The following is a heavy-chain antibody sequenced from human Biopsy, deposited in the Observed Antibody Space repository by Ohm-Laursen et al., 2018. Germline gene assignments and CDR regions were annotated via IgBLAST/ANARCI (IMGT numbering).Heavy chain of an antibody. J-gene: IGHJ6*02. Sequence: GPSVKASCKASGYTFTGYYLHWVRQAPGQGLEWMGWINPDNGGTIHAQKFQGRVTVTRDTSISTAYVEVTSLRSDDTAVYYCVRSRAGGATWGMDVWGQGTTVTVSS. V-gene: IGHV1-2*02. CDR1: GYTFTGYY. CDR2: INPDNGGT. D-gene: IGHD3-16*01. CDR3: VRSRAGGATWGMDV.